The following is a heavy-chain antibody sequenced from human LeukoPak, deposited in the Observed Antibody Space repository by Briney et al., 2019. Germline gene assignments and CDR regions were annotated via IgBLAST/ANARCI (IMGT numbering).Heavy chain of an antibody. D-gene: IGHD6-13*01. CDR3: ATQSMDYSSSWYVFDY. Sequence: GGSLRPSCAASGFIFSDYYMSWIRQVPGKGPEWVSYISGSSSYTNYADSVKGRFTISRDNAKNSLYLQMNSLRADDTAVYYCATQSMDYSSSWYVFDYWGQGTLVTVSS. J-gene: IGHJ4*02. CDR1: GFIFSDYY. CDR2: ISGSSSYT. V-gene: IGHV3-11*03.